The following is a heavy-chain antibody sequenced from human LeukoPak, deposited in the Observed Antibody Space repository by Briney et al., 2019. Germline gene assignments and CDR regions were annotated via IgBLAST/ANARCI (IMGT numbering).Heavy chain of an antibody. D-gene: IGHD6-6*01. CDR2: ISAYNGNT. V-gene: IGHV1-18*01. CDR3: AKDYDEYSSSSGYFDY. J-gene: IGHJ4*02. CDR1: GYTFTSYG. Sequence: ASVKVSCKASGYTFTSYGISWVRQAPGQGLEWMGWISAYNGNTNYAQKLQGRVTMTTDTSTSTAYMELRSLRSDDTAVYYCAKDYDEYSSSSGYFDYWGQGTLVTVSS.